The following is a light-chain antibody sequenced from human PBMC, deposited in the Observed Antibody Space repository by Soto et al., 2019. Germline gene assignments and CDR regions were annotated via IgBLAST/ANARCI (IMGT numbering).Light chain of an antibody. CDR3: QQTNAFPIT. CDR2: EAS. V-gene: IGKV1-12*01. CDR1: QSISSW. Sequence: DIQMTQSPSTLSASVGDRVTITCRASQSISSWLAWYQQKPGQAPKLLIYEASILQSGVPSRFSGSGSGTDFTLTINSLQPEDFATYYCQQTNAFPITFGQGTRREIK. J-gene: IGKJ5*01.